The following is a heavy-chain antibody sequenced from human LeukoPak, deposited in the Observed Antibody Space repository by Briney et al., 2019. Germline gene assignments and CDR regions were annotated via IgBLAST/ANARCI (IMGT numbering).Heavy chain of an antibody. CDR2: IYYSGST. D-gene: IGHD6-19*01. CDR3: ARRRPGIAVAGSHDAFDI. J-gene: IGHJ3*02. V-gene: IGHV4-39*01. CDR1: GGSISSSSYY. Sequence: SETLSLTCTVSGGSISSSSYYWGWIRQPPGKGLEWIGSIYYSGSTYYNPSLKGRVTISVDTSKNQFSLKLSSVTAADTAVYYCARRRPGIAVAGSHDAFDIWGQGTMVTVSS.